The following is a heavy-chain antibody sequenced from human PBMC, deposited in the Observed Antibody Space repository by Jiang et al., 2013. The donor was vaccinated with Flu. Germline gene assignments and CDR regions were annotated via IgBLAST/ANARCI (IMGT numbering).Heavy chain of an antibody. V-gene: IGHV4-31*01. CDR2: IYFTGST. Sequence: KPSQTLSLSCTVSGGSISSPGYYWSWVRQHPGKGLEWIGYIYFTGSTYYNPSLTTPVTISLDRSKNQFSLKMSSVTAADTAVYYCARLPPPLIAGYYFDSWGQGTLVTVSS. D-gene: IGHD3-22*01. CDR1: GGSISSPGYY. CDR3: ARLPPPLIAGYYFDS. J-gene: IGHJ4*02.